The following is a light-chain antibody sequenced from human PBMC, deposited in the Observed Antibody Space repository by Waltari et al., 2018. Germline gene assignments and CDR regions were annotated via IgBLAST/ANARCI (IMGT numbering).Light chain of an antibody. J-gene: IGKJ3*01. CDR3: MQVLQTPFI. V-gene: IGKV2-28*01. CDR1: QSLVYTNGYNY. CDR2: LAS. Sequence: DIVMTQSPRSLTVTPGEPASISCTSSQSLVYTNGYNYLDLYIKKTGQSPQLLIYLASKRASGVPDRFSGSASGTEFTLNIRRVEPEDVGVYYCMQVLQTPFIFGPGTKVDIK.